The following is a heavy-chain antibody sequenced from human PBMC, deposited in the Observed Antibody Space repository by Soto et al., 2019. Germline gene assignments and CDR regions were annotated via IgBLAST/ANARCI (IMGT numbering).Heavy chain of an antibody. CDR2: IIPIFGTA. D-gene: IGHD3-22*01. CDR1: GGTFSSYA. J-gene: IGHJ6*02. V-gene: IGHV1-69*13. Sequence: SVQVSCKASGGTFSSYAMSWLRQAPGQGLEWMGGIIPIFGTANYAQKFQGRVTITADESTSTAYMQLSSLRSEDTAVYYCARSTYYYDGSGYYYYGMDVWGQGTTVTVSS. CDR3: ARSTYYYDGSGYYYYGMDV.